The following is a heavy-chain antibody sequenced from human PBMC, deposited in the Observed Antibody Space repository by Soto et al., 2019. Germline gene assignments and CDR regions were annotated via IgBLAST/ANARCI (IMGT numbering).Heavy chain of an antibody. J-gene: IGHJ6*02. CDR3: RRSSRYSTDV. CDR1: GGSLSSSSY. CDR2: IYSIGST. V-gene: IGHV4-39*01. D-gene: IGHD6-13*01. Sequence: SETLSLTCPVAGGSLSSSSYWGWIRQPPGKGLEWIGSIYSIGSTYYNPSLKSRVTISVDTSKNQFSLKLSSVTAADTAVYYCRRSSRYSTDVWGQGTTVTVSS.